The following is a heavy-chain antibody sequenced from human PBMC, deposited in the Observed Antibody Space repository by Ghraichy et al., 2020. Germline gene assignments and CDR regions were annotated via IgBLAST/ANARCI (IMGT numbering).Heavy chain of an antibody. V-gene: IGHV4-39*07. J-gene: IGHJ4*02. D-gene: IGHD3-10*01. CDR3: ARFYYYGSGCSDY. Sequence: SETLSLTCTVSGGSISSSSYYWGWIRQPPGKGLEWIGSIYYSGSTYYNPSLKSRVTISVDTSKNQFSLKLSSVTAADTAVYYCARFYYYGSGCSDYWGQGTLVTVSS. CDR1: GGSISSSSYY. CDR2: IYYSGST.